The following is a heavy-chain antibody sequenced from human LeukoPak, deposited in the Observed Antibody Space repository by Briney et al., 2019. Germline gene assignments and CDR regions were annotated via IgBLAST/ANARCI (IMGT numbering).Heavy chain of an antibody. CDR3: ARNEVVVAANLDY. V-gene: IGHV1-2*02. D-gene: IGHD2-15*01. J-gene: IGHJ4*02. CDR1: GYTFTGYY. Sequence: ASVKVSCKASGYTFTGYYMHWVRQAPGQGLEWMGWINLNSGGTNYAQKFQGRVTMTRDTSISTAYMELSRLRSDDTAVYYCARNEVVVAANLDYWGQGTLVTISS. CDR2: INLNSGGT.